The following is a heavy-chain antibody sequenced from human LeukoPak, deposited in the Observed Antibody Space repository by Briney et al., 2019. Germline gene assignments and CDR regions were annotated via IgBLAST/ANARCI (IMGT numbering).Heavy chain of an antibody. CDR2: IYSGGST. CDR1: GFTVSSNY. Sequence: TGGSLRLSCAASGFTVSSNYMSWVRQAPGKGLEWVSVIYSGGSTYYADSVRGRLTISRDDSKNTLYLQMNSLRAEDTAVYYCAGRYSRGWFDPWGQGTLVIVSS. V-gene: IGHV3-53*05. J-gene: IGHJ5*02. D-gene: IGHD6-13*01. CDR3: AGRYSRGWFDP.